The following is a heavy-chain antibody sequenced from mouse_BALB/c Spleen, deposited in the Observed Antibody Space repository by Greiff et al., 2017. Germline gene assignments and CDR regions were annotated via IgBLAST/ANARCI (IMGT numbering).Heavy chain of an antibody. J-gene: IGHJ1*01. CDR3: ARYRAYYYGSSPYWYFDV. Sequence: EVKLVESGPSLVKPSQTLSLTCSVTGDSITSGYWNWIRKFPGNKLEYMGYISYSGSTYYNPSLKSRISITRDTSKNQYYLQLNSVTTEDTATYYCARYRAYYYGSSPYWYFDVWGAGTTVTVSS. CDR1: GDSITSGY. CDR2: ISYSGST. V-gene: IGHV3-8*02. D-gene: IGHD1-1*01.